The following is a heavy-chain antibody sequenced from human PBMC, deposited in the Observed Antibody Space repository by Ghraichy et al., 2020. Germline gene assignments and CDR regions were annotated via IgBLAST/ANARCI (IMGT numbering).Heavy chain of an antibody. CDR1: GYTFTSYG. V-gene: IGHV1-18*01. Sequence: ASVKVSCKASGYTFTSYGISWVRQAPGQGLEWMGWISAYNGNTNYAQKLQGRVTMTKDTSTSTAYMELRSLRSDDTAVYYCARGFTYYDILTGFAYKYYFDYWGQGTMVTVSS. CDR2: ISAYNGNT. J-gene: IGHJ4*02. D-gene: IGHD3-9*01. CDR3: ARGFTYYDILTGFAYKYYFDY.